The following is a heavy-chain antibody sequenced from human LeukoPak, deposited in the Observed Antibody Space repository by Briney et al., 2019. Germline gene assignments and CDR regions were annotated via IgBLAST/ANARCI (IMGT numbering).Heavy chain of an antibody. D-gene: IGHD3-22*01. CDR3: ASGSYYDSSGYYSDY. CDR2: IIPIFGTA. V-gene: IGHV1-69*05. CDR1: GGTFSSYA. Sequence: SVKVSCKASGGTFSSYAISWVRQAPGQGREWMGGIIPIFGTANYAQKFQGRVTITTDESTSTAYMELSSLRSEDTAVYYCASGSYYDSSGYYSDYWGQGTLVTVSS. J-gene: IGHJ4*02.